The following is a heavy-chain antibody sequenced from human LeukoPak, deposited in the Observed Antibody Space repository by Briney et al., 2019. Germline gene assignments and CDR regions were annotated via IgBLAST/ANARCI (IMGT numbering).Heavy chain of an antibody. CDR1: GYTFTGYY. V-gene: IGHV1-2*04. CDR2: INPNSGGT. J-gene: IGHJ3*02. Sequence: ASVKVSCKASGYTFTGYYMHWVRQAPGQGLEWMGWINPNSGGTNYAQKFQGWVTMTRDTSISTAYMELSRLRSDDTAVYYCARSQRHPDYGEASDIWGQGTMVTVSS. D-gene: IGHD4-17*01. CDR3: ARSQRHPDYGEASDI.